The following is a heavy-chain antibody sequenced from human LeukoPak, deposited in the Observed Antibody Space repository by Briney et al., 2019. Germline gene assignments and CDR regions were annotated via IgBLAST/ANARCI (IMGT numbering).Heavy chain of an antibody. CDR2: ISRCGSP. CDR1: GGSFSGYY. D-gene: IGHD3-10*01. V-gene: IGHV4-34*01. Sequence: SETLFLTCAVYGGSFSGYYWRCIRQPPGKGLEGIGEISRCGSPSYNPSLKGQVTISVDTSKNQFSLKLSSVTAADTAVYYCALWFGFPYGMSVWGQGTTVTVSS. CDR3: ALWFGFPYGMSV. J-gene: IGHJ6*02.